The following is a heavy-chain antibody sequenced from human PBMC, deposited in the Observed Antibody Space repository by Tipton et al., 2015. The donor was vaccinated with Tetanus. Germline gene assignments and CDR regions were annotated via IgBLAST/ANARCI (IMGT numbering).Heavy chain of an antibody. J-gene: IGHJ4*02. D-gene: IGHD3-3*01. CDR1: GFTFSTHG. CDR2: VWYDGTRK. V-gene: IGHV3-33*01. CDR3: ARERFVGWLGPLDC. Sequence: SGFTFSTHGMHWVRQAPGKGLEWVALVWYDGTRKYYTESVEGRFTISRDNSKNTLYLQMDSLRVEDTATYFCARERFVGWLGPLDCRGQGALVTVSS.